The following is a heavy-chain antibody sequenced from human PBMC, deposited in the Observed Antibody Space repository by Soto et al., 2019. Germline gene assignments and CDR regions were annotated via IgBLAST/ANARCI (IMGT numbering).Heavy chain of an antibody. V-gene: IGHV4-39*01. CDR1: GSSISSSSYY. CDR2: IYYSGST. J-gene: IGHJ6*02. CDR3: ARHVLAYCSGGSCLPYYYYGMDV. Sequence: PSETLSLTCTVSGSSISSSSYYWGWIRQPPGKGLEWIGSIYYSGSTYYNPSLKSRVTISVDTSKNQFSLKLSSVTAADTAVYYCARHVLAYCSGGSCLPYYYYGMDVWGQGTTVTV. D-gene: IGHD2-15*01.